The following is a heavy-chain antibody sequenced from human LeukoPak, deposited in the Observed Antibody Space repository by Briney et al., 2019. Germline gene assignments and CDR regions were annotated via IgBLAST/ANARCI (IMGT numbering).Heavy chain of an antibody. Sequence: SETLSLTCTVSGGSISSGDYYWSWIRQLPGKGLEWIGYIYYRGSTYYNPSLKSRLTMSVDTAKNQFSLRLRSVTAADTAVYYCAKYTTTSRKVGFDPWGQGTLITVSS. J-gene: IGHJ5*01. CDR3: AKYTTTSRKVGFDP. D-gene: IGHD2-2*01. CDR2: IYYRGST. V-gene: IGHV4-31*03. CDR1: GGSISSGDYY.